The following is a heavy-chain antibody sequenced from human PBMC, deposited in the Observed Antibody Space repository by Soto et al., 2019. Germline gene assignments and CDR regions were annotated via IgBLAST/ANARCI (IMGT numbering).Heavy chain of an antibody. CDR1: GVFIGDYY. J-gene: IGHJ4*02. D-gene: IGHD1-1*01. V-gene: IGHV4-59*08. Sequence: QVQLQESGPGLVKPSETLSLTCTVSGVFIGDYYWSWIRQPPGKGLEWIGYTHYTGNTNYNPSLKSRVTISQDKTKNLFALRLSSVTAADTAVYYCARHPRAVWNYVDSWGQGTLVIVSS. CDR2: THYTGNT. CDR3: ARHPRAVWNYVDS.